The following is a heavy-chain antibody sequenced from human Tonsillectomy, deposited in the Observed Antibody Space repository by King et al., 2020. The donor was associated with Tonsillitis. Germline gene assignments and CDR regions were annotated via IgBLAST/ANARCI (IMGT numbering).Heavy chain of an antibody. CDR2: IRYDGSNK. CDR1: GFTFSSYG. Sequence: VQLVESGGGVVQPGGSLRLSCAASGFTFSSYGMHWVRQAPGKGLEWVAFIRYDGSNKYYADSVKGRFTISRDNSKNTLYLQMNSLRAEDTAVYYCAKDRIAYSGSYDDYYYYYGMDVWGQGTTVTVSS. V-gene: IGHV3-30*02. D-gene: IGHD3-10*01. CDR3: AKDRIAYSGSYDDYYYYYGMDV. J-gene: IGHJ6*02.